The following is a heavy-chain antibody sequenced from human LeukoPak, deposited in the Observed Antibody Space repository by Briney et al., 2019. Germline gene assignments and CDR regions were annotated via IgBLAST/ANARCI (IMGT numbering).Heavy chain of an antibody. Sequence: GRSLRLSCAASGFTFSSYGMHWVRQAPGKGLEWVAVISYDGSNKYYADSVKGRFTISRDNSKNTLYLQMNSLRAEDTAVYYCARDYSGSYWYFDLWGRGTLVTVSS. D-gene: IGHD1-26*01. J-gene: IGHJ2*01. V-gene: IGHV3-30*03. CDR2: ISYDGSNK. CDR1: GFTFSSYG. CDR3: ARDYSGSYWYFDL.